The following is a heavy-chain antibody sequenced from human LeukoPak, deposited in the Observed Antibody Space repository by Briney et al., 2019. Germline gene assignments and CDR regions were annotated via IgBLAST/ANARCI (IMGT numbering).Heavy chain of an antibody. Sequence: PSETLSLTCAVYGGSFSGYYWSWIRQPPGKGLEWIGEINHSGSTSYNPSLKSRVTISVDTSKNQFSLELSSVTAADTAVYYCARGAVGATRFYYYYGMDVWGQGTTVTVSS. J-gene: IGHJ6*02. CDR3: ARGAVGATRFYYYYGMDV. V-gene: IGHV4-34*01. CDR2: INHSGST. D-gene: IGHD1-26*01. CDR1: GGSFSGYY.